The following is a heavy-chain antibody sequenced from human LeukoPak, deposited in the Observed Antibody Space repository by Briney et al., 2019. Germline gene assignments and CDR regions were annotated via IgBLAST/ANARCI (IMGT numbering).Heavy chain of an antibody. CDR3: ARGGPYDFWSGYTEVYYFDY. J-gene: IGHJ4*02. CDR2: ISSSSSTI. D-gene: IGHD3-3*01. V-gene: IGHV3-48*01. CDR1: GFTFSSYS. Sequence: PVGSLRLSCAASGFTFSSYSVNWVRQAPGKGLEWVSYISSSSSTIYYADSVKGRFTISRDNAKNSLYLQMNSLRAEDTAVYYCARGGPYDFWSGYTEVYYFDYWGQGTLVTVSS.